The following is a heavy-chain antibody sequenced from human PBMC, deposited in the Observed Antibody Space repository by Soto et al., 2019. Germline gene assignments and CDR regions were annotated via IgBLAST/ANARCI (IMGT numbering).Heavy chain of an antibody. CDR2: IIPIFGTA. D-gene: IGHD3-10*01. CDR1: GGTFSSYA. J-gene: IGHJ5*02. Sequence: QVQLVQTGAEVKKPGSSVKVSCKSSGGTFSSYAISWVRQAPGQGLEWMGGIIPIFGTANYAQKFQGRVTITADESTSTAYMELSSLRSEDTAVYYCARRITMVRGVISNVNWFDPWGQGTLVTVSS. V-gene: IGHV1-69*01. CDR3: ARRITMVRGVISNVNWFDP.